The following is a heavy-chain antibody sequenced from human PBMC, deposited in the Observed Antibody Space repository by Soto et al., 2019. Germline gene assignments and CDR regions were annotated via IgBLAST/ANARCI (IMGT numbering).Heavy chain of an antibody. V-gene: IGHV3-23*01. D-gene: IGHD2-21*01. CDR3: ARGKKAVMPVDNRAFDI. J-gene: IGHJ3*02. CDR1: GFTFSSYA. CDR2: FRGDGTGA. Sequence: GGSLRLSCAASGFTFSSYAMSWVRQAPGKGLEWVSAFRGDGTGAHYADSVKGRFISSRQNDKNFLSLEMKNLRAGDTAVYFCARGKKAVMPVDNRAFDIWGRGTMVTVSS.